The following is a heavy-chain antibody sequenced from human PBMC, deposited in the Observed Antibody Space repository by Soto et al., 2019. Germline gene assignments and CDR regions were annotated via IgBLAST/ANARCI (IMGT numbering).Heavy chain of an antibody. J-gene: IGHJ6*02. CDR2: INPDSGGT. V-gene: IGHV1-2*02. Sequence: GASVKISCKASGYPFTDYYMHWVRQAPGQGLEWMGWINPDSGGTNYAQKFQGRVTVTRDTSISTAYMDLSSLRSDDTAVYYCARHRVGGTAPPFYYYGVDVWGQGTTVTVSS. CDR3: ARHRVGGTAPPFYYYGVDV. CDR1: GYPFTDYY. D-gene: IGHD2-21*02.